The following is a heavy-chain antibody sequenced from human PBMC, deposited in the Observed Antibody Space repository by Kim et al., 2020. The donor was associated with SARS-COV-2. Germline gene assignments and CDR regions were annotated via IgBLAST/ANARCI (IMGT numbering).Heavy chain of an antibody. CDR2: INPSGGSA. CDR3: ARAPHSYCSGGSCYIDTNDDAFDI. Sequence: ASVKVSCKASGYTFTSYYMHWVRQAPGQGLEWMGIINPSGGSASYAQKFQGRVTMTRDTSTSTVYMELSSLRSEDTAVYYCARAPHSYCSGGSCYIDTNDDAFDIWGQGTMVTVSS. J-gene: IGHJ3*02. V-gene: IGHV1-46*01. D-gene: IGHD2-15*01. CDR1: GYTFTSYY.